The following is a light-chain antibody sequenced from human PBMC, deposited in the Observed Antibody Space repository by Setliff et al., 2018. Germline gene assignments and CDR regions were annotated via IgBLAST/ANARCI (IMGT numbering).Light chain of an antibody. V-gene: IGLV1-47*01. Sequence: QSVLTQPPSASGTPGQRVTISCSGSSSNIGSNYVYWYQQLPGTAPKLLIYRNNQRPSGVPDRFSGSKSGTSASLAISGLRSEDEADYYCSSYAGSNNPYVFGTGTKVTVL. CDR2: RNN. CDR1: SSNIGSNY. J-gene: IGLJ1*01. CDR3: SSYAGSNNPYV.